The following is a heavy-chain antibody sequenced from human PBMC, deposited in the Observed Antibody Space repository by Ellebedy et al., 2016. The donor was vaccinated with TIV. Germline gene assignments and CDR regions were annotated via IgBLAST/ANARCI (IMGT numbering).Heavy chain of an antibody. CDR3: ARDRRYCSGGSCSFYFDS. V-gene: IGHV1-18*04. D-gene: IGHD2-15*01. CDR2: ISAYNGNT. CDR1: GYTFINYA. J-gene: IGHJ4*02. Sequence: ASVKVSCKASGYTFINYAITWVRQAPGQGLEWMGYISAYNGNTYYAQKFQGRVTMTRDTSTSTVYMELSSLRSEDTAVYYCARDRRYCSGGSCSFYFDSWGQGTLVTVSS.